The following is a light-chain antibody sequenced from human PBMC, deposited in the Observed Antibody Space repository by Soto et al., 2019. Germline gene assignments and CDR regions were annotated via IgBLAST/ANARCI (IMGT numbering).Light chain of an antibody. Sequence: QSALTQPPSLSAAPGQKVTISCSGGTSNIGNNAVYWYQQRPGAAPKVIIYDSDQRPSGIPDRYSGSKSGTSATLSITGLQTGDEADYFCGAWDSGLYGALFGGGTKLAV. CDR3: GAWDSGLYGAL. V-gene: IGLV1-51*01. CDR2: DSD. CDR1: TSNIGNNA. J-gene: IGLJ3*02.